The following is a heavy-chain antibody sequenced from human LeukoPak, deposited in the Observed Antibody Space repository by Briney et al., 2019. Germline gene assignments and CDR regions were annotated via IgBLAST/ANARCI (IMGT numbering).Heavy chain of an antibody. CDR3: ARDFRSSSWYIGVTILY. D-gene: IGHD6-13*01. Sequence: PGGSLRLSCAASGFTFSSYEMNWVRQAPGKGLEWVSYISSSGSTIYYADSVKGRFTISRDNAKNSLYLQMNSLRAEDTAVYYCARDFRSSSWYIGVTILYWGQGTLVTVSS. CDR2: ISSSGSTI. J-gene: IGHJ4*02. CDR1: GFTFSSYE. V-gene: IGHV3-48*03.